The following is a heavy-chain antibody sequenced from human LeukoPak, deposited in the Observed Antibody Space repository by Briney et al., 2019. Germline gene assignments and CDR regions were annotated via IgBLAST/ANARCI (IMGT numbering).Heavy chain of an antibody. D-gene: IGHD1-1*01. V-gene: IGHV3-23*01. CDR3: AKSTGTGDFDY. J-gene: IGHJ4*02. CDR2: ITGSGGST. CDR1: GFTFSSYA. Sequence: GGSLRLSCAASGFTFSSYAMSWVRQAPGKGLEWASAITGSGGSTYYADSVKGRFTISRDNSKNTLYLQMDSLRADDTAVYYCAKSTGTGDFDYWGQGTLVTVSS.